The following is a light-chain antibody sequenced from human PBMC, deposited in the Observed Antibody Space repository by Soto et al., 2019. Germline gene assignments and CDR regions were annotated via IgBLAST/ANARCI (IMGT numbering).Light chain of an antibody. Sequence: DIVLTQSPGTLSLSPGESATLSCRASQSLTSRYLAWYRQKPGQAPRLLIYGTSSRATGIPDRFSGSGSGTDFTLTISRLEPEDFAVYYCQQYGSSGTFGQGTKVDIK. CDR2: GTS. CDR1: QSLTSRY. V-gene: IGKV3-20*01. CDR3: QQYGSSGT. J-gene: IGKJ1*01.